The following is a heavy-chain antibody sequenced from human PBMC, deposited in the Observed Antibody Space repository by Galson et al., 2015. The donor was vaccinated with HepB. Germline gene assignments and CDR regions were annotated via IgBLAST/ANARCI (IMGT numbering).Heavy chain of an antibody. Sequence: SLRLSCAASGFTFNSYAMHWVRQAPGKGLEYVSGIRSNGYSTYYTDSVKGRFSLSRDNSKNTVYLQMSSLRTDDTAVYYCVKDYNGDYVGYYNYYGMDAWGQGTTVTVSS. D-gene: IGHD4-17*01. J-gene: IGHJ6*02. CDR3: VKDYNGDYVGYYNYYGMDA. CDR1: GFTFNSYA. V-gene: IGHV3-64D*06. CDR2: IRSNGYST.